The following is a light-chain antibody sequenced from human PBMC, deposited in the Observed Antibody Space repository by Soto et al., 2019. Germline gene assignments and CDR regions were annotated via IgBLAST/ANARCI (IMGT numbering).Light chain of an antibody. V-gene: IGKV3-20*01. CDR2: VAS. J-gene: IGKJ2*01. CDR1: QSVSSSY. Sequence: EIVLTQSPGTLSLSPGERATLSCRASQSVSSSYLAWYQQKPGQATRLLIYVASSRATGIPDRFSGSGSGTDFTLTISRLEPEDFAVYYCQQYGSSPSGYNFGQGTKLEIK. CDR3: QQYGSSPSGYN.